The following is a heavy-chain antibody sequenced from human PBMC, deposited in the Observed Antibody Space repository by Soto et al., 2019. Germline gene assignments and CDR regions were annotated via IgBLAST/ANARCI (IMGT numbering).Heavy chain of an antibody. CDR2: IYYNGNT. CDR3: TRANWDSEY. V-gene: IGHV4-59*11. J-gene: IGHJ4*02. D-gene: IGHD7-27*01. Sequence: QVQLQESGPGLVKPSETLSLTCSVSGGSISNHYWSSIRQPPGKGLEWIGYIYYNGNTNYNPALKSRVTMSVDTSRNQISLKLTTVTAADTAVYYCTRANWDSEYWGQGTLVTVSS. CDR1: GGSISNHY.